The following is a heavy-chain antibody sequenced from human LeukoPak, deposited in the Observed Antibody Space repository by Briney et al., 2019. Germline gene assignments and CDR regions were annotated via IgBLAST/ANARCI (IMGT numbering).Heavy chain of an antibody. D-gene: IGHD1-1*01. CDR2: MNPNSGNT. V-gene: IGHV1-8*03. CDR1: GYTFTSYD. Sequence: ASVKVSCKASGYTFTSYDINWVRQATGQGLESMGWMNPNSGNTGYAQKFQGRVTITRNTSISTAYMELSSLRSEDTAVYYCARRLVGSLDYYYYMDVWGKGTTVTVSS. J-gene: IGHJ6*03. CDR3: ARRLVGSLDYYYYMDV.